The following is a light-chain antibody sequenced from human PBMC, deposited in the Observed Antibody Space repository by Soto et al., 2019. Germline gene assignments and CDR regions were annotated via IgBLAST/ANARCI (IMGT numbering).Light chain of an antibody. J-gene: IGLJ2*01. CDR1: SSDVGGYNY. V-gene: IGLV2-14*01. Sequence: ALTQPASVSGSPGQSITISCTGTSSDVGGYNYVSWYQQHPGKAPKLMIYDVSNRPSGVSNRFSGSKSGNTTSLTISGLQAEDEADYYCSSYTSSSTYVVFGGGTKLTVL. CDR3: SSYTSSSTYVV. CDR2: DVS.